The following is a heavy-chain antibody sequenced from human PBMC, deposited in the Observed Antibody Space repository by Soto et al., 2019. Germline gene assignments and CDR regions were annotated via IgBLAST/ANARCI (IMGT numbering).Heavy chain of an antibody. J-gene: IGHJ4*02. V-gene: IGHV1-3*01. D-gene: IGHD2-15*01. CDR1: GYTFTSYA. CDR2: INAGNGNT. Sequence: QVQLVQSGAEVKKPGASVKVSCKASGYTFTSYAMHWVRQAPGQRLEWMGWINAGNGNTKYSQKFQGRATITRDTSASTAYMELSSLRSEDTALYYCARGPGGPDGPGDYWGQGTLVTVSS. CDR3: ARGPGGPDGPGDY.